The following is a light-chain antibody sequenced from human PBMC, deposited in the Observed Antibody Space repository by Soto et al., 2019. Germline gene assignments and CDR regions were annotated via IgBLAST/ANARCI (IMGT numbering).Light chain of an antibody. Sequence: EIVMTQSPATLSVSPGERATLSCRASQSVGSNLAWYQQKPGQAPRLLIYVASTRATGIPARFSGSVSGTEFTLTISSLQSESFAVYYCEQYNNLPPDRTFGQGTKVEIK. V-gene: IGKV3-15*01. CDR2: VAS. CDR3: EQYNNLPPDRT. J-gene: IGKJ1*01. CDR1: QSVGSN.